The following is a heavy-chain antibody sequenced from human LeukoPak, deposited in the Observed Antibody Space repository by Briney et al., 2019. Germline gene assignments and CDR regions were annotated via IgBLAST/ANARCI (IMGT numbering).Heavy chain of an antibody. Sequence: GGSLRLSCAASGFTFSSYAMSWVRQAPGKGLEWVPAISGSGGSTYYADSVKGRFTISRDNSKNTLYLQMNSLRAEDTAVYYCARCDYGDYSDYFDYWGQGTLVTVSS. CDR2: ISGSGGST. J-gene: IGHJ4*02. V-gene: IGHV3-23*01. D-gene: IGHD4-17*01. CDR3: ARCDYGDYSDYFDY. CDR1: GFTFSSYA.